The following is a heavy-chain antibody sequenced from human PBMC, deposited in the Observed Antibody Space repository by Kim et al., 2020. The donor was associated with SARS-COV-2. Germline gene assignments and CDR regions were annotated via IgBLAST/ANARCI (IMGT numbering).Heavy chain of an antibody. CDR2: INSKTGNP. D-gene: IGHD1-26*01. Sequence: ASVKVSCKASGYTFSGHNINWMRQAPGQGLEWMGWINSKTGNPAYVQGFTGRFVFSLDTSVSTAYLQISSLRADDTAVYYCARDSGIATSVYFDPWGQGT. CDR1: GYTFSGHN. V-gene: IGHV7-4-1*02. J-gene: IGHJ5*02. CDR3: ARDSGIATSVYFDP.